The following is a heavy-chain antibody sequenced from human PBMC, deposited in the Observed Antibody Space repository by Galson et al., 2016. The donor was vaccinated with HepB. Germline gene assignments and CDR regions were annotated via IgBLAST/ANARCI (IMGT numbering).Heavy chain of an antibody. J-gene: IGHJ6*02. Sequence: IASIYYSGSTYYNPSLKSRVTISVDTSKNQFSLKLSSVTAADTAVYYCARRSITTMHVWGQGTTVTVSS. CDR2: IYYSGST. V-gene: IGHV4-39*01. D-gene: IGHD3-22*01. CDR3: ARRSITTMHV.